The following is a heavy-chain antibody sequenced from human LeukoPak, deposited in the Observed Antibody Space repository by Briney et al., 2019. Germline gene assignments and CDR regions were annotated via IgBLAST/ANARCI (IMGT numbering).Heavy chain of an antibody. CDR1: GYTFTSYY. V-gene: IGHV1-46*03. Sequence: ASVKVSCKASGYTFTSYYMHWLRQAPGQGLEWMGIINPSDGIAGAAQKFQGRVTVTRDTSTSTVYMELSSLRSGDTAVYSCVRCAGDCKGRYFDLWGRGTLVTVSS. J-gene: IGHJ2*01. D-gene: IGHD2-21*01. CDR3: VRCAGDCKGRYFDL. CDR2: INPSDGIA.